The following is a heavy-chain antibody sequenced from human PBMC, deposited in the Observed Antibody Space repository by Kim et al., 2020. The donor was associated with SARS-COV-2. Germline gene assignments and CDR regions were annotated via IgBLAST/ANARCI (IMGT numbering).Heavy chain of an antibody. D-gene: IGHD3-22*01. V-gene: IGHV3-7*01. CDR2: IRHDGSEK. Sequence: GGSLRLSCAASGFTFNNYYMSWVRQTPGKGLEWVANIRHDGSEKFYVDSVKGRFTISRDNAKNSLYLQMSSLRAEDTAVYYCVREDRTGNMCFDFWGQG. J-gene: IGHJ4*02. CDR1: GFTFNNYY. CDR3: VREDRTGNMCFDF.